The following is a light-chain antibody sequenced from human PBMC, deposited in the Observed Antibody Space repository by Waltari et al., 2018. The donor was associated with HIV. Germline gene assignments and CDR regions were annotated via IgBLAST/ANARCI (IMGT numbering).Light chain of an antibody. CDR2: EVN. J-gene: IGLJ2*01. CDR3: TSYAGINPVA. CDR1: SSDVGRYDY. V-gene: IGLV2-8*01. Sequence: QSALTQPPSASGSPGQSVTISCTGTSSDVGRYDYVSWYPQHPGKAPKLLIYEVNKRPSGVPDRVSGSQSGNTASLTVSGLQAEDEAEYYCTSYAGINPVAFGGGTNLTVL.